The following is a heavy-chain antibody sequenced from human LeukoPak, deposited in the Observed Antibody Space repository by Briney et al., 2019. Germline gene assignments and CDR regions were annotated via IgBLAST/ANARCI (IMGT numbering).Heavy chain of an antibody. CDR1: GFTFSSYA. V-gene: IGHV3-23*01. J-gene: IGHJ4*02. D-gene: IGHD3-10*01. Sequence: PGGSLRLSCAASGFTFSSYAMSWVRQAPVKGLEWVSTISGGGSFTYYADSVKGRFTISRGNSMKTLYLQMNSLRAEDTAVYYCAKPLDSGSYYKYDYWGQGILVTVSS. CDR2: ISGGGSFT. CDR3: AKPLDSGSYYKYDY.